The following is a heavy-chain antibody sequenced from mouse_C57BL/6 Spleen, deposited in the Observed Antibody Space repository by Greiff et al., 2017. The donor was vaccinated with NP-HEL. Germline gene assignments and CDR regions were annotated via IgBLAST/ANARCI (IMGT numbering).Heavy chain of an antibody. CDR3: ARSAYGSRWYFDV. J-gene: IGHJ1*03. CDR1: GYTFTSYW. CDR2: INPSNGGT. Sequence: VKLQESGTELVKPGASVKLSCKASGYTFTSYWMHWVKQRPGQGLEWIGNINPSNGGTNYNEKFKSKATLTVDKSSSTAYMQLSSLTSEDSAVYYCARSAYGSRWYFDVWGTGTTVTVSS. V-gene: IGHV1-53*01. D-gene: IGHD1-1*01.